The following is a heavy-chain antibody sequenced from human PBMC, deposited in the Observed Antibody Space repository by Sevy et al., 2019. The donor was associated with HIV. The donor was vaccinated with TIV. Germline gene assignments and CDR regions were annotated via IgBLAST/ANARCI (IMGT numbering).Heavy chain of an antibody. D-gene: IGHD2-21*02. J-gene: IGHJ4*02. CDR3: ARGWGQYCGGDGYSWGLYYFDY. Sequence: ASVKVSCKASGGTFSSYAISWVRQAPGQGLEWMGGIIPIFGTANYAQKFQGRVTITADESTSTAYMERGSLRSEDSAVYYCARGWGQYCGGDGYSWGLYYFDYGGQGTLVTVSS. CDR2: IIPIFGTA. CDR1: GGTFSSYA. V-gene: IGHV1-69*13.